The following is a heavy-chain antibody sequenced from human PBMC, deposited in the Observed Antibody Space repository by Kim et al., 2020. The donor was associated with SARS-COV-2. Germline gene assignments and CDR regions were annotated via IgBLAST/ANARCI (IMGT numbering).Heavy chain of an antibody. Sequence: GGSLRLSCAASGFTFSSYAMHWVRQAPGKGLEWVAVISYDGSNKYYADSVKGRFTISRDNSKNTLYLQMNSLRAEDTAVYYCARELGRKKYCSGGCCYSGYYYYYYGMDAWGQGTPVTVSS. CDR1: GFTFSSYA. J-gene: IGHJ6*02. CDR3: ARELGRKKYCSGGCCYSGYYYYYYGMDA. V-gene: IGHV3-30-3*01. CDR2: ISYDGSNK. D-gene: IGHD2-15*01.